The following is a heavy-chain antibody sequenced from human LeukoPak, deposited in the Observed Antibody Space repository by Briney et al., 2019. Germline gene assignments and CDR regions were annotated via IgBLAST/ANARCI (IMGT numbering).Heavy chain of an antibody. D-gene: IGHD3-3*01. Sequence: ASVKVSCKASGYTFTGYYMHWVRQAPGQGLGWMGWINPNSGGTNYAQKFQGRVTMTRDTSISTAYMELSRLRPDDTAVYHCARSITIFGVVSRTFDYWGQGTLVTVSS. CDR3: ARSITIFGVVSRTFDY. CDR2: INPNSGGT. V-gene: IGHV1-2*02. J-gene: IGHJ4*02. CDR1: GYTFTGYY.